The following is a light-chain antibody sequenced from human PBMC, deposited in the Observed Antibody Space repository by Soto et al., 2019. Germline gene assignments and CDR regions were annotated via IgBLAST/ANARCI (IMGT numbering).Light chain of an antibody. CDR3: SSDTSTSTYV. CDR1: SSDVGGYNY. Sequence: QSALTQPASVSGSPGQLITISCTGTSSDVGGYNYVSWYQQYPGKAPKLMIYNVSNRPSGVSNRFSGSKSGNSASLTISGLQAEDEADYYCSSDTSTSTYVFGTGTKLTVL. CDR2: NVS. V-gene: IGLV2-14*01. J-gene: IGLJ1*01.